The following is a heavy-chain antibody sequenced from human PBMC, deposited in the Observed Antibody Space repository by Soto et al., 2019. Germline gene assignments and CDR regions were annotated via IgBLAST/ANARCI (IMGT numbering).Heavy chain of an antibody. CDR2: ISYSGST. CDR3: ARSDGRY. CDR1: GGSINSYY. Sequence: SETLSLTCTVSGGSINSYYWSWIRQPPGMGLEWIGCISYSGSTNYNPSLKSRVALSVDTSKNQFSLKLSSVTAADTAVYYCARSDGRYWGQGTLVTVSS. J-gene: IGHJ4*02. V-gene: IGHV4-59*01.